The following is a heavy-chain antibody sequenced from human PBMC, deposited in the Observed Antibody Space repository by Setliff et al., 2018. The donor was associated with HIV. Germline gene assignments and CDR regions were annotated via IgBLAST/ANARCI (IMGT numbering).Heavy chain of an antibody. CDR2: VYTGGST. CDR3: ARVGLAYSGDMDV. CDR1: GDSISSGSYY. D-gene: IGHD2-21*01. V-gene: IGHV4-61*09. Sequence: SETLSLTCTVSGDSISSGSYYWSWIRQPAGKGLEWIGHVYTGGSTDYNPSLNSRLTISIDTSRNQFSLRLNSVTAADTAVYFCARVGLAYSGDMDVWGKGTTVTVSS. J-gene: IGHJ6*03.